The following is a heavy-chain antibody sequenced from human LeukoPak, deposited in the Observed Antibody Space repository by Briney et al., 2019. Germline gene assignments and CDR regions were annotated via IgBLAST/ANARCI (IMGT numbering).Heavy chain of an antibody. CDR2: INSDGSST. CDR1: GFTFSNYW. V-gene: IGHV3-74*01. J-gene: IGHJ4*02. CDR3: AKEGSGIVRYSSGWSEYYFDY. Sequence: QAGGSLRLSCAASGFTFSNYWMHWVRQAPGKGLVWVSRINSDGSSTSYADSVKGRFTISRDNSKNTLYLQMNSLRAEDTAVYYCAKEGSGIVRYSSGWSEYYFDYWGQGTLVTVSS. D-gene: IGHD6-19*01.